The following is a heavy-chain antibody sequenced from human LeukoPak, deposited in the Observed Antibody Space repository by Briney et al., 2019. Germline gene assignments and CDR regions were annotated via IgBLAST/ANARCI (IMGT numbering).Heavy chain of an antibody. Sequence: PSETLSLTCSVSGGSISSSNYYWGWIRQPPGKGLEWIGSMYYSGSTYYNPSLKSRVTISVDTSKNQFSLKLSSVTAVDTAVYYCARLDRYSSGWGDYWGQGTLVTVSS. D-gene: IGHD6-19*01. V-gene: IGHV4-39*01. CDR2: MYYSGST. CDR3: ARLDRYSSGWGDY. CDR1: GGSISSSNYY. J-gene: IGHJ4*02.